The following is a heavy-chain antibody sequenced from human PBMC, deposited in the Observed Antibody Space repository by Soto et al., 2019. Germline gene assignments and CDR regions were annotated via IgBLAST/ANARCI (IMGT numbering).Heavy chain of an antibody. CDR3: ASGGSGSYYRDYYYYYGMDV. J-gene: IGHJ6*02. V-gene: IGHV5-51*01. D-gene: IGHD3-10*01. CDR2: IYPGDSDT. CDR1: GYSFTSYW. Sequence: GESLKISCKGSGYSFTSYWIGWVRQMPGKGLEWMGIIYPGDSDTRYSPSFQGQVTISAGKSISTAYLQWSSLKASDTAMYYCASGGSGSYYRDYYYYYGMDVWGQGTTVTVSS.